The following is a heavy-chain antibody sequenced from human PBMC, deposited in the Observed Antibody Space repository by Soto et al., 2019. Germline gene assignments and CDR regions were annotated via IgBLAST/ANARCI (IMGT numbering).Heavy chain of an antibody. CDR1: GYTLTELS. CDR2: FDPEDGET. J-gene: IGHJ6*02. Sequence: ASVKVSCKVSGYTLTELSMHWVRQAPGKGLEWVGGFDPEDGETIYAQKFQGRVTMTEDTSTDTAYMELSSLRSEDTAVYYCATDRGLSYYYYYGMDVWGQGTTVTVSS. V-gene: IGHV1-24*01. D-gene: IGHD3-10*01. CDR3: ATDRGLSYYYYYGMDV.